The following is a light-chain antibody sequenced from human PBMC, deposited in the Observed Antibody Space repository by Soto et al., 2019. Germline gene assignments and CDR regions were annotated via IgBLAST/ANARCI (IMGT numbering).Light chain of an antibody. J-gene: IGLJ2*01. CDR2: EVS. CDR1: SSDVGGYNY. V-gene: IGLV2-8*01. Sequence: QSALTQPPSASGSPGQSVPISCTGTSSDVGGYNYVSWYQQHPGKAPKLMIYEVSKRPSGVPDRFSGSKSGNTASLTVSGLQAEDEADYYCSSYAGSNNSVFGGGTKLTVL. CDR3: SSYAGSNNSV.